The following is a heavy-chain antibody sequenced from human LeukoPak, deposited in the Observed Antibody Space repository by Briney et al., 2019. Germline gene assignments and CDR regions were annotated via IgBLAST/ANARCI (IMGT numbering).Heavy chain of an antibody. J-gene: IGHJ6*02. CDR2: IKDDGSEK. CDR1: GFTVSSHW. D-gene: IGHD3-3*01. CDR3: ARRGITISGVLVYHYSGLAV. V-gene: IGHV3-7*02. Sequence: GGSLRLSCAGSGFTVSSHWMNWVRQAPGKGLEWVASIKDDGSEKHFLDSVNGRFAISRDNAKNSLYLQMSSLRAEDTAVYYCARRGITISGVLVYHYSGLAVWGQGTTVTVSS.